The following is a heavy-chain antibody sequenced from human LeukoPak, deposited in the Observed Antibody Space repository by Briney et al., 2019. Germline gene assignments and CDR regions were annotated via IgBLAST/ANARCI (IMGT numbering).Heavy chain of an antibody. D-gene: IGHD3-10*01. J-gene: IGHJ4*02. Sequence: GGSLRLSCAASGFTFSNYNMNWVRQAPGKGLEWISFIRRTGTITYYSDSVKGRFTVSRDDATDSLYLQMNSLRADDTAVNYCAGEMDSGSYLAYWGQGALVTVSS. CDR2: IRRTGTIT. CDR3: AGEMDSGSYLAY. CDR1: GFTFSNYN. V-gene: IGHV3-48*01.